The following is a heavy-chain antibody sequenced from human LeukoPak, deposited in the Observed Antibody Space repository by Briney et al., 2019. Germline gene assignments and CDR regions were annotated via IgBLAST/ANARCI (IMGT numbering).Heavy chain of an antibody. Sequence: PGGSLRLSCAASGVTLSRFGMHWVRQAPGKGLEWVAFIRYDGSTKYYTDSVKGRFTISRDNSKNTLYLQLNSLRAEDTAVYYCARDPYSGSYSDYYYYYMDVWGKGTTVTVSS. CDR1: GVTLSRFG. V-gene: IGHV3-30*02. J-gene: IGHJ6*03. CDR3: ARDPYSGSYSDYYYYYMDV. D-gene: IGHD1-26*01. CDR2: IRYDGSTK.